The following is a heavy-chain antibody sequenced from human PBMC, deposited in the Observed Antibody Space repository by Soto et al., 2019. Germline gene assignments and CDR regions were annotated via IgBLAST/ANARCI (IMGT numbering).Heavy chain of an antibody. D-gene: IGHD2-21*01. V-gene: IGHV3-11*06. CDR1: GFTFSDYY. J-gene: IGHJ4*02. CDR3: ARDPVGVDSTFFFDS. CDR2: ISSSSSYT. Sequence: PGGSLRLSCAASGFTFSDYYMNWIRQAPGKGLEWVSHISSSSSYTNYADSVRGRFTISRDNAKNSLYLQMSSLRADDTAVYYCARDPVGVDSTFFFDSWGQGTLVTVSS.